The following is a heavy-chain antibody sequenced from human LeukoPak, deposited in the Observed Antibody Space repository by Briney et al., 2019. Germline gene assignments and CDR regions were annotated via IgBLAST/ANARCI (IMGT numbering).Heavy chain of an antibody. Sequence: GGSQRLSCAASGGTLSSYSMNWVRQAPGKGLEWASSFSSSSSYMYYADSVKCRFTSSRVNAKNSMYLQLNSLSAEATAVYSCARGVDASQFGNAFDFWGQGTMVTVSS. CDR2: FSSSSSYM. CDR1: GGTLSSYS. V-gene: IGHV3-21*01. D-gene: IGHD5-12*01. CDR3: ARGVDASQFGNAFDF. J-gene: IGHJ3*01.